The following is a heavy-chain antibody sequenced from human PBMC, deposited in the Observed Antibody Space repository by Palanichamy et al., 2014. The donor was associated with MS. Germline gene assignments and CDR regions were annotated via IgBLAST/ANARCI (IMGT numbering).Heavy chain of an antibody. D-gene: IGHD3-10*01. CDR2: VTHGGST. CDR3: ARFGLRDFGDIRNWFDP. CDR1: GASFSGYH. J-gene: IGHJ5*02. Sequence: QVQLQQWGAGLLKPSETLSLTCAVYGASFSGYHWTWIRQPPGKGLEWIGEVTHGGSTKYNPSLKSRVTISLDTSKSQFSLKLTSVTDADTAVYFCARFGLRDFGDIRNWFDPWGQGTLVTVSS. V-gene: IGHV4-34*01.